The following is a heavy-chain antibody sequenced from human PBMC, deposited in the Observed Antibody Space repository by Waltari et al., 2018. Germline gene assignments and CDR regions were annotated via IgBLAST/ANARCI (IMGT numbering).Heavy chain of an antibody. CDR3: AILRGYSGYPNAFDI. CDR1: GFTFSSYG. J-gene: IGHJ3*02. CDR2: IWYEGSNK. Sequence: QVQLVESGGGVVQPGRSLRLSCAASGFTFSSYGMPWVRPAPGKGLEWVAVIWYEGSNKYYADSVKGRFTISRDNSKNTLYLQMNSLRAEDTAMYYCAILRGYSGYPNAFDIWGQGTMVTVSS. D-gene: IGHD5-12*01. V-gene: IGHV3-33*08.